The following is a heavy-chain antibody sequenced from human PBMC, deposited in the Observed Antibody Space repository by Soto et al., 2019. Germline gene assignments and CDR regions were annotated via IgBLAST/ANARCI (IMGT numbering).Heavy chain of an antibody. CDR3: ARRRGNWNYYYYGMDV. CDR2: IYYSGST. CDR1: GGSISSYY. V-gene: IGHV4-59*01. J-gene: IGHJ6*02. Sequence: SETLSLTCTVSGGSISSYYWSWIRQPPGKGLEWIGYIYYSGSTNYNPSLKSRVTISVDTSKNQFSLKLSSVTAADTAVYYCARRRGNWNYYYYGMDVWGQGTTVTVSS. D-gene: IGHD1-1*01.